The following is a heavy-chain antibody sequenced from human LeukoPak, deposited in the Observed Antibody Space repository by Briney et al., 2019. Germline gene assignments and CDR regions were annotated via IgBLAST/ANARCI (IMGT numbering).Heavy chain of an antibody. J-gene: IGHJ4*02. V-gene: IGHV1-2*02. Sequence: ASVKVSCKASGYTFTGYYMHWVRQAPGQGLEWMGWINPNSGGTNYAQKFQGRVTMTRDTSISTAYMELSRLRSDDTAVYYCARDPRSYDFWSGPRAPYFDYWGQGTLVTVSS. CDR1: GYTFTGYY. D-gene: IGHD3-3*01. CDR2: INPNSGGT. CDR3: ARDPRSYDFWSGPRAPYFDY.